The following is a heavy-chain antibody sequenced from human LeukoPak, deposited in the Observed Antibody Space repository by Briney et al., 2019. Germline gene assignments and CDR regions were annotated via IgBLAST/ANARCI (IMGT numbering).Heavy chain of an antibody. V-gene: IGHV4-39*01. CDR1: GGSISSSSYY. D-gene: IGHD2-2*01. CDR3: ARHLAAYCTSTTCYAVLALDY. J-gene: IGHJ4*02. Sequence: SETLSLTCFVSGGSISSSSYYWGWIRQPPGKGLEWIGSIYYSGSTYYNPSLMSRVTISVDTSENKFSLKLSSVTAADTAVYYCARHLAAYCTSTTCYAVLALDYWGQGTLVTVSS. CDR2: IYYSGST.